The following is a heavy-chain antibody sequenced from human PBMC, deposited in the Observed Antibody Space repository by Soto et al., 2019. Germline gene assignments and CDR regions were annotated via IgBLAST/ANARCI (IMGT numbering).Heavy chain of an antibody. D-gene: IGHD3-3*01. CDR2: IYWDDDK. V-gene: IGHV2-5*02. CDR1: GFSLTTSGVG. Sequence: QITLNESGPTVVKPTETLTLTCTFSGFSLTTSGVGVGWVRQSPGKAPEWLASIYWDDDKRYSTSLKRRLTITKDTSKNQVVLTMANVDPADTATYYCAHIVLRAVFGVVTTNAIYFDFWGQGTPVVVSS. CDR3: AHIVLRAVFGVVTTNAIYFDF. J-gene: IGHJ4*02.